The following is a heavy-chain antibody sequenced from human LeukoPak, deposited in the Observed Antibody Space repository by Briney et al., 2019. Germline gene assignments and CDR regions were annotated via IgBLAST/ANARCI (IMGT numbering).Heavy chain of an antibody. D-gene: IGHD3-10*01. Sequence: GGSLRLSCAASGFTFSSYTMNWVRQAPGKGLEWVSYISSSSTTIYYADSVKGRFTISRDNAKNSLYLQMNSLRAEDTAVYYCARGGFGELFSSDYWGQGTLVTVSX. CDR3: ARGGFGELFSSDY. J-gene: IGHJ4*02. CDR1: GFTFSSYT. V-gene: IGHV3-48*01. CDR2: ISSSSTTI.